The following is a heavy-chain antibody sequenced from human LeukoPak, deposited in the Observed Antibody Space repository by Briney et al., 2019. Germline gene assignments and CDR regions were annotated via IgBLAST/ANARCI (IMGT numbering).Heavy chain of an antibody. CDR2: ITASGGSA. J-gene: IGHJ4*02. CDR3: AKSPDIVVLPAAIPFDY. Sequence: GGSLRLSCAASGFTFSDNAMDWVRQAPGKGLEWVSAITASGGSAYYADSIKGRFAMSRDNSKSTQYLQMNSLRAEDTAVYYCAKSPDIVVLPAAIPFDYWGQGTLVTVSS. V-gene: IGHV3-23*01. D-gene: IGHD2-2*01. CDR1: GFTFSDNA.